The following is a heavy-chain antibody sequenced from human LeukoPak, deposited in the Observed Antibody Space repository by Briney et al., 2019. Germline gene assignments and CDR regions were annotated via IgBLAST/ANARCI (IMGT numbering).Heavy chain of an antibody. CDR2: IYYSGST. CDR3: ARVFWSGYYQSVWYFDY. J-gene: IGHJ4*02. Sequence: SETLSLTCAVYGGSFSGYYWSWIRQPPGKGLEWIGYIYYSGSTNYNPSLKSRVTISVDTSKNQFSLKLSSVTAADTAVYYCARVFWSGYYQSVWYFDYWGQGTLVTVSS. CDR1: GGSFSGYY. D-gene: IGHD3-3*01. V-gene: IGHV4-59*01.